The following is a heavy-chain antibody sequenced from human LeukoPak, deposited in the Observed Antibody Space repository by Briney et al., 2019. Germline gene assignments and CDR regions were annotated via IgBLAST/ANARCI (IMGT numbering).Heavy chain of an antibody. J-gene: IGHJ4*02. D-gene: IGHD5-12*01. CDR1: GGSINGYY. Sequence: SETLCLTCTASGGSINGYYWSWIRQPPGKGLECIAYIDYSGSTDYNPSPKSRVIISIDTSKNQFSLKVRSVTPADSAIYHCARTASMVATVIDYWGQGTLVTGSS. V-gene: IGHV4-59*12. CDR2: IDYSGST. CDR3: ARTASMVATVIDY.